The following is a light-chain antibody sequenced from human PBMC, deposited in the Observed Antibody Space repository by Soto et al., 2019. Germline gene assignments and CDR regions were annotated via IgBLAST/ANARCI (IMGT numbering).Light chain of an antibody. CDR3: QSYDSSLSGYV. J-gene: IGLJ1*01. CDR1: SSNIGAGYE. Sequence: QSVLTQPPSVSEAPGQRVTISCTGSSSNIGAGYEAHWYQQVPGTAPKLLIYENNNRPSGVPDRFSGSKSGTSASLAITGLQAEDEAEYDCQSYDSSLSGYVVGTGTKLTVL. V-gene: IGLV1-40*01. CDR2: ENN.